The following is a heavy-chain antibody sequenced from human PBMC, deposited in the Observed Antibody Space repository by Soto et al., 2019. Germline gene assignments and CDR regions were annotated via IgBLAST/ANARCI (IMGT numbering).Heavy chain of an antibody. Sequence: GESLKISCKGSGYSFSSYWIGWVRQRPGEGLEWMGILFPGDSDTRYSPSFQGQVTISADKSVSSAYVQWSSLKASDSAMYYCVRRTRGFIDYWGQGTLVTVSS. V-gene: IGHV5-51*01. CDR2: LFPGDSDT. D-gene: IGHD2-2*01. CDR1: GYSFSSYW. CDR3: VRRTRGFIDY. J-gene: IGHJ4*02.